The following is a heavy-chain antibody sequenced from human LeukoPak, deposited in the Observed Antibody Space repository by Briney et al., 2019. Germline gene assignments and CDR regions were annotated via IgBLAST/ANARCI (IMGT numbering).Heavy chain of an antibody. J-gene: IGHJ5*02. CDR3: ARAIYSSGWYYVPNYPSDP. CDR2: IYHSGST. V-gene: IGHV4-38-2*02. Sequence: PSETLSLTCTVSGYSISSGYYWRWIRQPPGKGLEWIGSIYHSGSTYYNPSLKSRVTISVDTSKNQFSLKLSSVTAADTAVYYCARAIYSSGWYYVPNYPSDPWGQGTLVTVSS. D-gene: IGHD6-19*01. CDR1: GYSISSGYY.